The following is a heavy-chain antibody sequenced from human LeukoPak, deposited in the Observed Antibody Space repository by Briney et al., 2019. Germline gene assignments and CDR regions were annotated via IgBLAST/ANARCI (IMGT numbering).Heavy chain of an antibody. CDR2: IYTSGST. CDR1: GGSISSYY. CDR3: ARDRPTNYDFWFWFDP. D-gene: IGHD3-3*01. V-gene: IGHV4-4*07. Sequence: SETLSLTCTVSGGSISSYYWSWIRQPAGKGLEWIGRIYTSGSTNYNPSLKSRVTMSVDTSKNQFSLKLSSVTAADTAVYYCARDRPTNYDFWFWFDPWGQGTLVTVSS. J-gene: IGHJ5*02.